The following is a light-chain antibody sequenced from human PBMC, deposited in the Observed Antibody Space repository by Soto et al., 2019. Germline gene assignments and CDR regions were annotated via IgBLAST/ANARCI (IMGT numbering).Light chain of an antibody. Sequence: DLQMTQSPSTLSSSLGDSVTITCRASQSISSWLARYQQKPGKAPKLLIYDASSLESGVQSNFSGSGSGTESTLTISSLQPDDFATYYCKQYYSYSTFGQGTKVDIK. CDR3: KQYYSYST. J-gene: IGKJ1*01. V-gene: IGKV1-5*01. CDR1: QSISSW. CDR2: DAS.